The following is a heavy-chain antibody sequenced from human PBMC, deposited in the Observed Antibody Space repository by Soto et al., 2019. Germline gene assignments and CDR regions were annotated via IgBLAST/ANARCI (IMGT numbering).Heavy chain of an antibody. J-gene: IGHJ4*02. CDR3: TRSFSAWPSDY. CDR1: EFTLGVLP. CDR2: IRSKAYGGTT. Sequence: GGPLDLSVTASEFTLGVLPITWFRRPPGKGLEWVGFIRSKAYGGTTEYAASVKGRFTISRDDSKSIAYLQMNSLKTEDTAVYYCTRSFSAWPSDYWGQGTLVTVSS. D-gene: IGHD6-19*01. V-gene: IGHV3-49*03.